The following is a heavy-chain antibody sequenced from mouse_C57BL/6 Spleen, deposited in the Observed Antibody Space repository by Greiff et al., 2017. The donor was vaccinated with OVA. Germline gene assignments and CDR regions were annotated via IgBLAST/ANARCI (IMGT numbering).Heavy chain of an antibody. Sequence: QVQLKQSGAELVKPWASVKLSCKASGYTFTEYTIHWVKQRSGQGLEWIGWFYPGSGSIKYNEKFKDKATLTADKSSSTVYMELSRLTSEDSAVYFCARHEDQIDGSREDWYFDVWGTGTTVTVSS. J-gene: IGHJ1*03. V-gene: IGHV1-62-2*01. CDR2: FYPGSGSI. CDR1: GYTFTEYT. D-gene: IGHD1-1*01. CDR3: ARHEDQIDGSREDWYFDV.